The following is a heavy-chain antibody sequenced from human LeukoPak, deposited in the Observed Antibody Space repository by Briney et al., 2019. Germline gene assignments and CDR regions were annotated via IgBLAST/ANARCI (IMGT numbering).Heavy chain of an antibody. V-gene: IGHV3-7*01. CDR1: GFTFSSYW. CDR3: ARDIVVVPATFDY. CDR2: INQDGGEK. J-gene: IGHJ4*02. Sequence: GGSLRLSCAAPGFTFSSYWMSWVRQAPGKGLEWVANINQDGGEKFYVDSVKGRFTISRDNAKNSLYLQMNSLRAEDTAMYYCARDIVVVPATFDYWGQGTLVSVSS. D-gene: IGHD2-2*01.